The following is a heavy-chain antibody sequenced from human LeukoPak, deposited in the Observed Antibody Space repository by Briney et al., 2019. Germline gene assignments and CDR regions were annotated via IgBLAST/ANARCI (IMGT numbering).Heavy chain of an antibody. CDR2: ISSNGAST. V-gene: IGHV3-64*01. CDR3: ARRDFGHAFDI. Sequence: GGSLRLSCTVSGFTVSSNSMSWVRQAPGKGLEFVSAISSNGASTYYAHSVKGRFTISRDNAKNTLYLQMGSLGVEDMAVYYCARRDFGHAFDIWGQGTMVTVSS. J-gene: IGHJ3*02. D-gene: IGHD3-10*01. CDR1: GFTVSSNS.